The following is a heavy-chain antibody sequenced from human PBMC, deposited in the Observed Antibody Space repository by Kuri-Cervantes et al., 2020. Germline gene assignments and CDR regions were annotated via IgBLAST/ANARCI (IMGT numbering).Heavy chain of an antibody. J-gene: IGHJ5*02. Sequence: GSLRLSCAVSGFSISSYYRSWIRQPAGKGLEWMGRIYTSGSTNYNTSLKSRVTMSVDTPKNQFSLKLISVTAAETAVYYCAIERRVSTFGGVSYWFDPWGQGTLVTVSS. CDR3: AIERRVSTFGGVSYWFDP. V-gene: IGHV4-4*07. CDR2: IYTSGST. CDR1: GFSISSYY. D-gene: IGHD3-16*01.